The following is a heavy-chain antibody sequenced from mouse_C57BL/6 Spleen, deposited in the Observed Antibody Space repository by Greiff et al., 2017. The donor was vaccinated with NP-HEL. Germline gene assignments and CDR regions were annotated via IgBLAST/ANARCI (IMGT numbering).Heavy chain of an antibody. CDR2: IRNKANGYTT. V-gene: IGHV7-3*01. CDR3: ARSNYDRDYYAMDY. D-gene: IGHD2-4*01. CDR1: GFTFTDYY. Sequence: EVHLVESGGGLVQPGGSLSLSCAASGFTFTDYYMSWVRQPPGKALEWLGFIRNKANGYTTEYSASVKGRFTISRDNSQSILYLQMNALRAEDSATYYCARSNYDRDYYAMDYWGQGTSVTVSS. J-gene: IGHJ4*01.